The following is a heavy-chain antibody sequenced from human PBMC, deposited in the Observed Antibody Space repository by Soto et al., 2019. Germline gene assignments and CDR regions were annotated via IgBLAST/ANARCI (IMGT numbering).Heavy chain of an antibody. CDR2: INHSGST. Sequence: SETLSLTCAAYGGSFSGYYWSWIRQPPGKGLEWIGEINHSGSTNYNPSLKSRVTISVDTSKNQFSLKLSSVTAADTAVYYCARARVVAARPTSYYYYMDVWGKGTTVTVSS. D-gene: IGHD2-15*01. CDR1: GGSFSGYY. V-gene: IGHV4-34*01. CDR3: ARARVVAARPTSYYYYMDV. J-gene: IGHJ6*03.